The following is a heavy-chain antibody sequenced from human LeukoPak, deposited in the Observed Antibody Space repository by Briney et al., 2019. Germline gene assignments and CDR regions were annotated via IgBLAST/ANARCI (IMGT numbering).Heavy chain of an antibody. CDR3: ARITTTTKVWFDP. J-gene: IGHJ5*02. Sequence: SETLSLTCTVSGGSISTYYWNWIRQPPGKGLEWVGYIYYSGTTNYNPSLKSRVTISVDKSKNQFSLKLSSVTAADTAVYYCARITTTTKVWFDPWGQGTLVTVSS. CDR1: GGSISTYY. D-gene: IGHD1-1*01. V-gene: IGHV4-59*12. CDR2: IYYSGTT.